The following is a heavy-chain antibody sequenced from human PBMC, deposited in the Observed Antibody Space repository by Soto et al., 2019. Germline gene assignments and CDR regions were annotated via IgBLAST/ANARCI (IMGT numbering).Heavy chain of an antibody. J-gene: IGHJ6*03. CDR2: IGSNGVGT. CDR1: GFTLSGYA. CDR3: ARRARPDFYYRAV. Sequence: EVQLAESGGGLAQPGGSLRLSCAASGFTLSGYAMDWVRQAPGKGLEYVSGIGSNGVGTYYANSVQGRFTISRDNSKNTVNLQMGRLRPEDMAVYYCARRARPDFYYRAVWGKGTTVTVSS. D-gene: IGHD6-6*01. V-gene: IGHV3-64*01.